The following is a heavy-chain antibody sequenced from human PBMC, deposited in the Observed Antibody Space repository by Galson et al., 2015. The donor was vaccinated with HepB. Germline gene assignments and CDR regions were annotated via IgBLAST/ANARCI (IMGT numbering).Heavy chain of an antibody. CDR1: GFTFSSYG. D-gene: IGHD5-18*01. CDR2: IWYDGSNK. V-gene: IGHV3-33*08. CDR3: ARDGYRAANDY. Sequence: SLRLSCAASGFTFSSYGMHWVRQAPGKGLEWVAVIWYDGSNKYYADSVKGRFTISRDSSKNTLYLQMNSLRAEDTAVYYCARDGYRAANDYWGQGTLVTVSS. J-gene: IGHJ4*02.